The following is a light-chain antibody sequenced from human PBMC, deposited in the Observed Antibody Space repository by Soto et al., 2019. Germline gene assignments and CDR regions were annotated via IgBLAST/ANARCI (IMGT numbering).Light chain of an antibody. V-gene: IGKV1-6*01. CDR2: AAS. Sequence: ATQMTQSPSSLSASVGDRVTITCRASQGSRKDLGWYQQKLGKAPKLLIYAASMLQSGVPSRFSGRGSGTDFTLTISSLQPEDFATYYCLQDYNYPLTFGQGTRLEI. CDR1: QGSRKD. J-gene: IGKJ5*01. CDR3: LQDYNYPLT.